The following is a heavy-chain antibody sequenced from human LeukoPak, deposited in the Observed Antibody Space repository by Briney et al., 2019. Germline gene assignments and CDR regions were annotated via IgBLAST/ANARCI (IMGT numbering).Heavy chain of an antibody. Sequence: GGSLRLSCAASGFTFSSYSMNWVRQAPGKGLEWVSYISSSGSTIYYADSVKGRFTISRDNAKNTLYLQMNSLRAEDTAVYYCAKDRMVRGVIPPDYWGQGTLVTVSS. CDR3: AKDRMVRGVIPPDY. V-gene: IGHV3-48*04. D-gene: IGHD3-10*01. CDR1: GFTFSSYS. J-gene: IGHJ4*02. CDR2: ISSSGSTI.